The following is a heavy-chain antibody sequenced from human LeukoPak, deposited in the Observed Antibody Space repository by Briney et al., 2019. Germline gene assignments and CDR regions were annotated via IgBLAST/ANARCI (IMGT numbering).Heavy chain of an antibody. CDR1: GSSISRYY. Sequence: SETLYLTCPFPGSSISRYYWSWIRQPPGKGLEWIGYIYYSGSTNYNPSLQSRVTIYVHTSKNQSSLKLSSVTAADTAVYFCAWGAGSCRYHYWGQGTLVTVSS. V-gene: IGHV4-59*01. CDR2: IYYSGST. J-gene: IGHJ4*02. D-gene: IGHD3-10*01. CDR3: AWGAGSCRYHY.